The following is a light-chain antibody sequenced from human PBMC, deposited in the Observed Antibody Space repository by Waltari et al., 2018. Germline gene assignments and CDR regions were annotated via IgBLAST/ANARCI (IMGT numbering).Light chain of an antibody. J-gene: IGLJ3*02. CDR1: SPNIGSSF. V-gene: IGLV1-47*01. CDR3: AAWDDSLTVR. Sequence: QSVLTQPPSASGPPGQRVTISCSGSSPNIGSSFVCWYQNPPGTAPKLLIYRNDQRPSGVPDRFSGSRSGTSASLAISGLRSEDEADYYCAAWDDSLTVRFGGGTKLTVL. CDR2: RND.